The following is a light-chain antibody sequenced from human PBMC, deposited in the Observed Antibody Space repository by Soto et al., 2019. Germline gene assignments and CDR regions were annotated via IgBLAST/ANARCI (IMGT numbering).Light chain of an antibody. CDR2: GVS. Sequence: QSALTQPASVSGSPGQSITISCTGTSSDIGAYYYVSWYQLHPGKVPKLIIYGVSNRPSGVSNRFSGSKSGNTASLTISGLQAEDEADYYCSSYTTSSALDFGGGTKLTVL. V-gene: IGLV2-14*01. CDR3: SSYTTSSALD. CDR1: SSDIGAYYY. J-gene: IGLJ2*01.